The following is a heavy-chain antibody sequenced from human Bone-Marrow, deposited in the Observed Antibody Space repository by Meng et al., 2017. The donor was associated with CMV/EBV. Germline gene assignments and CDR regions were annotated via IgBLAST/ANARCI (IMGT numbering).Heavy chain of an antibody. CDR3: ARGGGSSDY. CDR1: GASISSYY. V-gene: IGHV4-59*01. J-gene: IGHJ4*02. D-gene: IGHD2-15*01. CDR2: IYYSGST. Sequence: SETLSLTCTVSGASISSYYWSWIRQPPGKGLEWIGYIYYSGSTNYNPSLKSRVTISVDTSKNQFSLRLTSVTAADTAVYYCARGGGSSDYCGQGTLVPVSS.